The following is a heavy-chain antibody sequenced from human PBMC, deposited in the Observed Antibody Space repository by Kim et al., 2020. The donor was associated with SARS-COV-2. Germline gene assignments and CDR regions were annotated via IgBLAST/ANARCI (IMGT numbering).Heavy chain of an antibody. Sequence: GGSLRLSCAASGFTFSSYAMSWVRQAPGKGLEWVSAISGSGGSTYYADSVKGRFTISRDNSKNTLYLQMNSLRAEETAVYYCANCRSGGSNRGDYWGHGTLVTVSS. D-gene: IGHD2-15*01. CDR3: ANCRSGGSNRGDY. J-gene: IGHJ4*01. CDR1: GFTFSSYA. CDR2: ISGSGGST. V-gene: IGHV3-23*01.